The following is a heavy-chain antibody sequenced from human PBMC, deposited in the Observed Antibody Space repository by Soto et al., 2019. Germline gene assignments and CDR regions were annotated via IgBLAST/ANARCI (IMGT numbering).Heavy chain of an antibody. Sequence: PSETLCLTCTVAGGSISSYYWSWIRQPPGKGLEWIGYIYYSGSTNYNPSLKSRVTISVDTSKNQFSLKLSPVTAAGTAVYYCAGGSTVTTLSYWGQGTLVTVSS. D-gene: IGHD4-17*01. J-gene: IGHJ4*02. CDR2: IYYSGST. CDR3: AGGSTVTTLSY. CDR1: GGSISSYY. V-gene: IGHV4-59*01.